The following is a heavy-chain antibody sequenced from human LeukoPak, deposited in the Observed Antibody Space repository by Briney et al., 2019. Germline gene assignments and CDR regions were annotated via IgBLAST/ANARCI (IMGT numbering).Heavy chain of an antibody. V-gene: IGHV3-7*01. D-gene: IGHD3-10*01. J-gene: IGHJ4*02. CDR1: GFTFSRYW. CDR2: IKQDGSEK. Sequence: GGSLRLFCAASGFTFSRYWMTWVRQAPGKGLEWVANIKQDGSEKYYVDSVKGRFTISRDNAKNSLYLQMNSLRAEDTAVYYCARVGGAYYGSGSYYSGYWGQGTLVTVSS. CDR3: ARVGGAYYGSGSYYSGY.